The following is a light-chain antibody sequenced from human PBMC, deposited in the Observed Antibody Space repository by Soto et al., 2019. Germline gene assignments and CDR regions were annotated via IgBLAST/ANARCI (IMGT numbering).Light chain of an antibody. CDR1: QSISSY. CDR2: AAS. CDR3: QQSYSTPLT. V-gene: IGKV1-39*01. Sequence: DIQMTQSPSSLSATEGVRVTHPCRASQSISSYLNWYQQKPGKAPKLLIYAASSLQSGVPSRFSGSGSGTDFTLTISSLQPEDFATYYCQQSYSTPLTFGGGTKVDIK. J-gene: IGKJ4*01.